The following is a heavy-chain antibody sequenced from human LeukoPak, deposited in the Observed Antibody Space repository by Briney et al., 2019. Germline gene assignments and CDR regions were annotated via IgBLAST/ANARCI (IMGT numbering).Heavy chain of an antibody. CDR1: DYSISSGSYY. Sequence: SETLSLTCSVSDYSISSGSYYWSWIRQPAGRGLEWIGRIYTSGSTNYNPSLKSRVTISVDTSKNQFSLKLSSVTAADTAVYYCAGGYDYYDSSGYYFFDYWGQGTLVTVSS. V-gene: IGHV4-61*02. CDR3: AGGYDYYDSSGYYFFDY. CDR2: IYTSGST. D-gene: IGHD3-22*01. J-gene: IGHJ4*02.